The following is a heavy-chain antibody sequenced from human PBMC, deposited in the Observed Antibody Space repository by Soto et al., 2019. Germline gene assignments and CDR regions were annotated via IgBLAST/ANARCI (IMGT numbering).Heavy chain of an antibody. D-gene: IGHD3-3*01. Sequence: QVQLQESGPGLVKPSQTLSLTCNVSGGSISSGEYYWSWIRQPPGKGLEWIGYIYYSGTTYYNPSLKSRVTISSDTSENQFSLRLSSVTAADTAMYYCARGWSGLARYYFDCWGQGTLVTVSS. J-gene: IGHJ4*02. CDR3: ARGWSGLARYYFDC. CDR2: IYYSGTT. V-gene: IGHV4-30-4*01. CDR1: GGSISSGEYY.